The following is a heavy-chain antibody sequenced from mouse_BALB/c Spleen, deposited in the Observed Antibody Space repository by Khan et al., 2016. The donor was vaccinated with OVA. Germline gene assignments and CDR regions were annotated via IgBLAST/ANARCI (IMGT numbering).Heavy chain of an antibody. V-gene: IGHV1S137*01. Sequence: QVQLKQSGPELVRPGESVKISCKGSGYTFTDYAMPWVKQSHAKSLEWIGVISIYYDNTNYTQKFKGKATMTVDKSSSTAYMELARLTSEDSAIYYCARGGQWLRRGGGNSDYWGQGTTLTVSS. D-gene: IGHD2-2*01. J-gene: IGHJ2*01. CDR1: GYTFTDYA. CDR3: ARGGQWLRRGGGNSDY. CDR2: ISIYYDNT.